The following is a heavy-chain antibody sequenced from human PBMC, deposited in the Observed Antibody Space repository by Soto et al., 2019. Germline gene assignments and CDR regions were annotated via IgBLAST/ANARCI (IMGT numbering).Heavy chain of an antibody. V-gene: IGHV4-30-4*01. D-gene: IGHD5-12*01. CDR1: GGSISSGDYY. CDR2: IYYSGSS. CDR3: AREIVATNGGIDV. Sequence: SETLSLTCTVSGGSISSGDYYWSWIRQPPGKGLEYIGYIYYSGSSHYNPSLKSRVTISLDTSRNQFSLKLSSVTAEDKAVYYCAREIVATNGGIDVWGQGTTVTVSS. J-gene: IGHJ6*02.